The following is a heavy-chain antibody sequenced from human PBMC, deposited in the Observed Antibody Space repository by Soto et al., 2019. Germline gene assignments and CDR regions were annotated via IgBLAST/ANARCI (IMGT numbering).Heavy chain of an antibody. Sequence: GGSLRLSCAASGVTFSGSAMHWVRQASGKGLEWVGRIRSKANSYATAYAASVKGRFTISRDDSKNTAYLQMNSLKTEDTAVYYCTSYQRYFDWLPQPYHYYYMYVWGKGTTVTVSS. CDR2: IRSKANSYAT. J-gene: IGHJ6*03. CDR1: GVTFSGSA. V-gene: IGHV3-73*01. CDR3: TSYQRYFDWLPQPYHYYYMYV. D-gene: IGHD3-9*01.